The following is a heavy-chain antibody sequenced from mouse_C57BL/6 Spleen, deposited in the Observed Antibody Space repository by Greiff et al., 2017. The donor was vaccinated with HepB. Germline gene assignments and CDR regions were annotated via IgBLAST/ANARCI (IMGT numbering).Heavy chain of an antibody. CDR1: GFNIKDDY. CDR2: IDPENGDT. V-gene: IGHV14-4*01. D-gene: IGHD1-1*01. CDR3: ARSGHGSSPAWFAY. J-gene: IGHJ3*01. Sequence: VQLKQSGAELVRPGASVKLSCTASGFNIKDDYMHWVKQRPEQGLEWIGWIDPENGDTEYASKFQGKATITADTSSNTAYLQLSSLTSEDTAVYFCARSGHGSSPAWFAYWGQGTLVTVSA.